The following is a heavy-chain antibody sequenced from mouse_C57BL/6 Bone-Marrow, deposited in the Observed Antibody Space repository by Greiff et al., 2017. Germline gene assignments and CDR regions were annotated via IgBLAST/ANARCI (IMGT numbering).Heavy chain of an antibody. CDR1: GYTFTSYW. V-gene: IGHV1-59*01. J-gene: IGHJ2*01. D-gene: IGHD3-2*02. Sequence: QVQLQQPGAELVRPGTSVKLSCKASGYTFTSYWMHWVKQRPGQGLEWIGVIYPSDSYTNYNQKFKGKATLTVDTSSITAYMQLSSLTSEDSAVYYCAKEGQLRLGYYFDYWGKGTTLTVSS. CDR2: IYPSDSYT. CDR3: AKEGQLRLGYYFDY.